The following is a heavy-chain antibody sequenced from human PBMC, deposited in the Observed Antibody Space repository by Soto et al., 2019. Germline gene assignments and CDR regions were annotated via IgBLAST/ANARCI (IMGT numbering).Heavy chain of an antibody. CDR2: IYSGGST. V-gene: IGHV3-53*01. D-gene: IGHD3-3*01. CDR1: GFTVSSNY. CDR3: ARVGGYDFWSGYHYYGMDV. J-gene: IGHJ6*02. Sequence: GGSLRLSCAASGFTVSSNYMSWVRQAPGKGLEWVSVIYSGGSTYYADSVKGRFTISRDNSKNTLYLQMNSLRAEDTAVYYCARVGGYDFWSGYHYYGMDVWGQGTTVTVSS.